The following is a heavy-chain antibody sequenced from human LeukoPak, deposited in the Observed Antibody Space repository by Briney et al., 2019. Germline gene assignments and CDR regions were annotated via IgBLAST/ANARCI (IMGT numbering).Heavy chain of an antibody. D-gene: IGHD3-22*01. V-gene: IGHV4-59*01. CDR1: GGSISSYY. Sequence: KPSETLSLTCTVSGGSISSYYWSWIRQPPGKGLEWIGYIYYSGSTNYNPFLKSRVTISVDTSKNQFSLKLSSVTAADTAVYYCARGSHYYDSSGYAPSFAFDIWGQGTMVTVSS. J-gene: IGHJ3*02. CDR2: IYYSGST. CDR3: ARGSHYYDSSGYAPSFAFDI.